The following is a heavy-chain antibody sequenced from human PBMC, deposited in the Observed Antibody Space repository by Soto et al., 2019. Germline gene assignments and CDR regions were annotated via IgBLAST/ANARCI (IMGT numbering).Heavy chain of an antibody. Sequence: QVQLVESGGGVVQPGRSLRLSCAASGFTFSSYGMHWVRQAPGKGLEWVAVISYDGSNKYYADSVKGRFTISRDNSQNTLYLQMNSLRAEDTAVYYCAKAVGNDVLRFLEWLLPPSDWGQGTLVTVSS. J-gene: IGHJ4*02. V-gene: IGHV3-30*18. CDR1: GFTFSSYG. CDR2: ISYDGSNK. D-gene: IGHD3-3*01. CDR3: AKAVGNDVLRFLEWLLPPSD.